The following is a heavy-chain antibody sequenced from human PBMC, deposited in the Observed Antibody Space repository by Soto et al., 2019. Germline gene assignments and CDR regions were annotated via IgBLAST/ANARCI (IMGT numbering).Heavy chain of an antibody. CDR2: IYYSGST. J-gene: IGHJ4*02. V-gene: IGHV4-4*02. CDR1: RSAISSSNW. CDR3: ARNFRYSSGRDF. Sequence: TGAVCRSAISSSNWWSWLSQPPGKGLEWIGEIYYSGSTYYNPSLKSRVTISVDTSKNQFSLKLSSVTAADTAVYYCARNFRYSSGRDFWGQGTLVTVSS. D-gene: IGHD6-19*01.